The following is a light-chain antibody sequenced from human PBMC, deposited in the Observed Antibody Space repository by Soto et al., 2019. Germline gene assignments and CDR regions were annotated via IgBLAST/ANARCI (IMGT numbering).Light chain of an antibody. CDR2: SND. CDR1: SANIGSNP. V-gene: IGLV1-44*01. J-gene: IGLJ1*01. Sequence: QSALAQPPSASGTPGQRVTISCSGSSANIGSNPVTWYQQLPRTAPKLLIYSNDKRPSGVPDRFSASKSGTSASLAISGLQSEDEAEYYCAAWNDSLDDYVFGTGTKVTV. CDR3: AAWNDSLDDYV.